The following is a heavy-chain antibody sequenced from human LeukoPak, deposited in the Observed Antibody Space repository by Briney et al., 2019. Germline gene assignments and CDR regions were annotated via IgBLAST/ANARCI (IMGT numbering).Heavy chain of an antibody. Sequence: GGSLRLSCAASGFTFSSYAMSWVRQAPGKGLEWVSAISGSGGSTYYADSVKGRFTISRDNSKNTLYLQMNSLRAEDTAVYYCAKGPSSSWYFTSPPYYMDVWGKGTTVTVSS. CDR2: ISGSGGST. CDR3: AKGPSSSWYFTSPPYYMDV. CDR1: GFTFSSYA. J-gene: IGHJ6*03. D-gene: IGHD6-13*01. V-gene: IGHV3-23*01.